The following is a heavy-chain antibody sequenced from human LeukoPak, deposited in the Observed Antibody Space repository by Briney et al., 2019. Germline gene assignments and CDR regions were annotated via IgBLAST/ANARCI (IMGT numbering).Heavy chain of an antibody. CDR3: ARDSVMVRGVITPFDY. V-gene: IGHV3-21*01. CDR2: ISSSSSYI. Sequence: GGSLRLSCAASGFTSSSYSMNWVRQAPGKGLEWVSSISSSSSYIYYADSVKGRFTISRDNAKNSLYLQMNSLRAEDTAVYYCARDSVMVRGVITPFDYWGQGTLVTVSS. J-gene: IGHJ4*02. CDR1: GFTSSSYS. D-gene: IGHD3-10*01.